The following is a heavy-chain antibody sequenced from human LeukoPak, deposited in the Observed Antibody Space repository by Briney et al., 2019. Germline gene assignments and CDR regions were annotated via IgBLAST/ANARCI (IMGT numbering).Heavy chain of an antibody. J-gene: IGHJ6*03. CDR1: GYTFTNNY. Sequence: ASVKVSCKASGYTFTNNYIHWVRQAPGHGLEWMGVMNPTDGSRSHSSKFQARLTMTRDVSTSTAYMELRSLRSDDTAVYYCARDDMVQKLAYMDIWGAGTTVSVSS. CDR2: MNPTDGSR. D-gene: IGHD3-10*01. CDR3: ARDDMVQKLAYMDI. V-gene: IGHV1-46*01.